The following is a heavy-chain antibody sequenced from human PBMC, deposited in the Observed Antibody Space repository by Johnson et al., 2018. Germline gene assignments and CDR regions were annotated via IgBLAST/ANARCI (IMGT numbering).Heavy chain of an antibody. V-gene: IGHV3-15*07. Sequence: VQSGGSLRLXCAASGFTFSNAWMNWVRQAPGKGLEWVGRIKSKTDGGTTDYAAPVKGRFTISRDDSKNTLYLQMNSLKTEDTAGYYCTSVGALPRAYYYYGMDVWGQGTTVTVSS. D-gene: IGHD1-26*01. CDR2: IKSKTDGGTT. J-gene: IGHJ6*02. CDR1: GFTFSNAW. CDR3: TSVGALPRAYYYYGMDV.